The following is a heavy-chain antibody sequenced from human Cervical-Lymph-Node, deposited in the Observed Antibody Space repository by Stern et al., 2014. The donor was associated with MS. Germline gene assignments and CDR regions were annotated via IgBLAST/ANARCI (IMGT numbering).Heavy chain of an antibody. D-gene: IGHD2-2*01. CDR1: GFSLSTSGVA. CDR2: LYWDDDD. V-gene: IGHV2-5*02. CDR3: AHSRSTTSLHSFDI. Sequence: ESGPTLVKPTQTLTLTCTFSGFSLSTSGVAVGWIRQPPGEALEWLALLYWDDDDRYSPSLKSRLTITKDTSKNQVVLTMTNMDPVDTATYYCAHSRSTTSLHSFDIWGQGTVVTVSS. J-gene: IGHJ3*02.